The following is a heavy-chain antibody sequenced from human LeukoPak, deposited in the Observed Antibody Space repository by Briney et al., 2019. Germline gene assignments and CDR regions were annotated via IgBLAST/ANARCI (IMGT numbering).Heavy chain of an antibody. CDR3: ANMITFGGVIVTAVDY. CDR1: GFTFSSYG. V-gene: IGHV3-30*02. J-gene: IGHJ4*02. Sequence: GGSLRLSCAASGFTFSSYGMHWVRQAPGKGLEWVAFIRYDGSNKYYADSVKGRFTISRDNSKNTLYLQMNSLRAEDTAVYYCANMITFGGVIVTAVDYWGRGTLVTVSS. CDR2: IRYDGSNK. D-gene: IGHD3-16*02.